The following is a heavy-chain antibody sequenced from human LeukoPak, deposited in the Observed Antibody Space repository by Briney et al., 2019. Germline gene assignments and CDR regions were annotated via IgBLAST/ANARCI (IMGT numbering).Heavy chain of an antibody. CDR3: AKVGSYYDYVSGSYLDY. J-gene: IGHJ4*02. CDR1: GFTFSSYA. Sequence: PGGSLRLSCAASGFTFSSYAMRRVRQAPGKGLEWVSAISSSGGRTYYAYSVKGRFTISRDNSKNTLYLQMNSLRAEDTAVYYCAKVGSYYDYVSGSYLDYWGQGTLVTVSS. CDR2: ISSSGGRT. D-gene: IGHD3-16*02. V-gene: IGHV3-23*01.